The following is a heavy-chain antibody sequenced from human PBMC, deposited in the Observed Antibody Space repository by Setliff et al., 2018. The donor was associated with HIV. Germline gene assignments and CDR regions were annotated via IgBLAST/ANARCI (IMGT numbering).Heavy chain of an antibody. V-gene: IGHV1-69*10. CDR2: IIPILEKT. CDR1: GGTFSSFA. CDR3: SIDVIGGWLRPMPDY. J-gene: IGHJ4*02. D-gene: IGHD5-12*01. Sequence: ASVNVSCKASGGTFSSFAISWVRQAPGQGLEWLGGIIPILEKTNYAQKFQGRVTITADTSTSTAYMELSSLTSEDTAVYYCSIDVIGGWLRPMPDYWGPGTLVTVSS.